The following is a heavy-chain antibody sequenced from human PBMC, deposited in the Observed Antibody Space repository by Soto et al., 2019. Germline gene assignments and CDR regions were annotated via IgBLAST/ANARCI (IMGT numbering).Heavy chain of an antibody. D-gene: IGHD5-18*01. CDR3: ARRGYSYGTSPFDD. CDR2: INHSGST. J-gene: IGHJ4*02. V-gene: IGHV4-34*01. Sequence: QVQLQQWGAGLLKPSETLSLTCAVYGGSFSGYYWSWIRQPPGKGLEWIGEINHSGSTNYNPSLKSRVTISVDTSKNQFSLKLSSVTAADTAVYYCARRGYSYGTSPFDDWGQGTLVTVSS. CDR1: GGSFSGYY.